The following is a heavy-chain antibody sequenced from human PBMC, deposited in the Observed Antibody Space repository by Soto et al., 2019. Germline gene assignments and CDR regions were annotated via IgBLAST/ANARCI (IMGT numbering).Heavy chain of an antibody. Sequence: PSETLSLTCTVSGASITQYYWNWIRQSPGKGLEWIVSVSSTGSTVFNPSLTSRVTVSLDTSKNQFSLKLSSVTAADTAVYYCASGYDLGMGYWGQRTLVTVSS. CDR2: VSSTGST. D-gene: IGHD5-12*01. J-gene: IGHJ4*02. CDR1: GASITQYY. V-gene: IGHV4-4*08. CDR3: ASGYDLGMGY.